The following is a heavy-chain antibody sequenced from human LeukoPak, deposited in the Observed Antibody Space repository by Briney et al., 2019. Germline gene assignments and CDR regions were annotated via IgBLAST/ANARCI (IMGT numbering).Heavy chain of an antibody. CDR1: GFTFSSYT. V-gene: IGHV3-21*01. CDR3: ARDRTTVTTFDY. Sequence: SGGSLRLSCAASGFTFSSYTMNWVRQAPGKGLEWVSSISSSSSYIYYADSVKGRFTISRDNAKNSLYLQMNTLRAEDTAVYYCARDRTTVTTFDYWGQGTLVTVSS. D-gene: IGHD4-17*01. CDR2: ISSSSSYI. J-gene: IGHJ4*02.